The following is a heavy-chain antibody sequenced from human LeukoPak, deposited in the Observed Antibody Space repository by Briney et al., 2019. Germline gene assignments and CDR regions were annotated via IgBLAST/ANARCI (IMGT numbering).Heavy chain of an antibody. CDR2: INPNSGGT. CDR1: GYTFTGYY. V-gene: IGHV1-2*06. CDR3: ARGATMVRGVIIRRGDY. Sequence: ASVKVSCKASGYTFTGYYMHWVRQAPGQGLEWMGRINPNSGGTNYAQKLQGRVTMTRDTSISTAYMELSRLRSDDTAVYYCARGATMVRGVIIRRGDYWGQGTLVTVSS. J-gene: IGHJ4*02. D-gene: IGHD3-10*01.